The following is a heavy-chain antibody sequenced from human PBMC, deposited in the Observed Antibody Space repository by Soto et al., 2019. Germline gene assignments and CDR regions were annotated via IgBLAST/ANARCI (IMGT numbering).Heavy chain of an antibody. J-gene: IGHJ6*02. CDR1: GFTFSSYA. Sequence: GGSLRLSCAASGFTFSSYAMSWVRQAPGKGLEWVSVISGSGGSTYYADSVKGRFTISRDNPKNTLYLQMNSLRAEDTAEYYCAKFDYGDYGYYYYGMDVWGQGATVTVSS. CDR2: ISGSGGST. D-gene: IGHD4-17*01. CDR3: AKFDYGDYGYYYYGMDV. V-gene: IGHV3-23*01.